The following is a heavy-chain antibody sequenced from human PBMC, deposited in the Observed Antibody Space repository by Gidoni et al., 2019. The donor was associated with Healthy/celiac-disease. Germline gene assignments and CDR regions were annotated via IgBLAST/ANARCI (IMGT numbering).Heavy chain of an antibody. Sequence: EVQLVESGGGLVQPGRSLRLSCTASGFTFGDYAMSWVRQAPGKGLEWVGFIRSKAYGGTTEYAASVKGRFTISRDDSKSIAYLQMNSLKTEDTAVYYCTLVDLTYYYDSSGESWGQGTLVTVSS. D-gene: IGHD3-22*01. CDR1: GFTFGDYA. CDR2: IRSKAYGGTT. J-gene: IGHJ5*02. CDR3: TLVDLTYYYDSSGES. V-gene: IGHV3-49*04.